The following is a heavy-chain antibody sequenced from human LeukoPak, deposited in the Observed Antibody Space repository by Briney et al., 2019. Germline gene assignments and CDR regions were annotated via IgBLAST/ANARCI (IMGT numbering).Heavy chain of an antibody. CDR1: GGSISSYY. Sequence: PSETLSLTCTVSGGSISSYYWSWIRQPAGKGLEWIGRIYTSGSTNYNPSLKSRVTMSVDTSKNQFFLKLSSVTAADTAVYYCARERRARWLQFDAFDIWGQGTMVIVSS. V-gene: IGHV4-4*07. J-gene: IGHJ3*02. D-gene: IGHD5-24*01. CDR2: IYTSGST. CDR3: ARERRARWLQFDAFDI.